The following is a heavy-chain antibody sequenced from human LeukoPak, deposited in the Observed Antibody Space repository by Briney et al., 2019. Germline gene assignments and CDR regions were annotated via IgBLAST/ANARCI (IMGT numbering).Heavy chain of an antibody. CDR2: IYYTGST. D-gene: IGHD2-15*01. V-gene: IGHV4-59*08. J-gene: IGHJ5*02. Sequence: GSLRLSCAASGFTFSSYSMNWVRQAPGKGLEWIGYIYYTGSTNYNPSLESRVTISLDSSKSQFSLNLSSVTAADTAVYYCAKRGGGGGSPQGNWFDPWGQGTLVTVSS. CDR1: GFTFSSYS. CDR3: AKRGGGGGSPQGNWFDP.